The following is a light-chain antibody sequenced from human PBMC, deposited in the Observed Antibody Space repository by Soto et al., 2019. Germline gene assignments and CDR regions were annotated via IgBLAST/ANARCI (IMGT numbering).Light chain of an antibody. CDR2: VNSDGSH. Sequence: QPVLTQSPSASASLGASVKLTCTLSSGHSNYAIAWHQQQPEKGPRYLMKVNSDGSHNKGDGIPDRFSGSSSGAERYLTISSLQSEDEADYYCQTWGTGPWVFGGGTKLTVL. CDR3: QTWGTGPWV. CDR1: SGHSNYA. J-gene: IGLJ3*02. V-gene: IGLV4-69*01.